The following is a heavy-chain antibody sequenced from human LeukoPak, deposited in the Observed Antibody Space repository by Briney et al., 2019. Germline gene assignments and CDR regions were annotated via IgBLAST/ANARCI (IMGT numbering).Heavy chain of an antibody. D-gene: IGHD4-17*01. CDR3: ASFDYDVTGDSYMDA. Sequence: SQTLSLTCTVSVDSLCKYYWAWIRQPPERGVGWIGYVFFIGSTHYNPSLKIRVTISVDTSKNQFSLKLSSVTAADPAVYYCASFDYDVTGDSYMDAWGKGTTVTVSS. V-gene: IGHV4-59*01. CDR2: VFFIGST. J-gene: IGHJ6*03. CDR1: VDSLCKYY.